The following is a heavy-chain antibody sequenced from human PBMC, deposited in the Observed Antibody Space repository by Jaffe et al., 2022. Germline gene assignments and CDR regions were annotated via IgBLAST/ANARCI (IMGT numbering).Heavy chain of an antibody. D-gene: IGHD5-12*01. V-gene: IGHV1-8*01. CDR3: ARVYSGYDFIFGQRFYSLIRPFDY. J-gene: IGHJ4*02. CDR1: GYTFTSYD. Sequence: QVQLVQSGAEVKKPGASVKVSCKASGYTFTSYDINWVRQATGQGLEWMGWMNPNSGNTGYAQKFQGRVTMTRNTSISTAYMELSSLRSEDTAVYYCARVYSGYDFIFGQRFYSLIRPFDYWGQGTLVTVSS. CDR2: MNPNSGNT.